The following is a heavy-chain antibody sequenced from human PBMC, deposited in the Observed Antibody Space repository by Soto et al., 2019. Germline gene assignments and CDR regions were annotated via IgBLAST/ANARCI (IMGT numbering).Heavy chain of an antibody. CDR1: GGSISSINDY. D-gene: IGHD3-10*01. CDR2: IYYSGSS. V-gene: IGHV4-39*01. CDR3: ATHEYYAAGSYS. Sequence: QLQLQESGPGLVKPSETLSLTCTVSGGSISSINDYWGWIRQPPGKGLEWIGSIYYSGSSYYNPSLKSRVTISVDTSKNQFSLKLNSVTAADTAVYYCATHEYYAAGSYSWGQGTLVTVSS. J-gene: IGHJ5*02.